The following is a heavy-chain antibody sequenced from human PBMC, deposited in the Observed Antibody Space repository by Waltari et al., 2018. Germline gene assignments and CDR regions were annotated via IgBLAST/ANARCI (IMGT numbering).Heavy chain of an antibody. CDR3: ARDLVVGSGDY. J-gene: IGHJ4*02. CDR2: INPNSGGT. CDR1: GSPFTGYQ. V-gene: IGHV1-2*02. Sequence: QVHLVQSGAEVKKPGASVKVSCTASGSPFTGYQIHWWRQAPGQGLEWMGWINPNSGGTNYAQNFQGRVTITRDTSIRTAYMELSRLRSDDTAMYYCARDLVVGSGDYWGQGTLVTVSS. D-gene: IGHD1-26*01.